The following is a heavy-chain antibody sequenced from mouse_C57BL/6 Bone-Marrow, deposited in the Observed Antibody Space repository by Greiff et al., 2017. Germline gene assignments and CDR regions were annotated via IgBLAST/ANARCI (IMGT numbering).Heavy chain of an antibody. CDR3: ARGRLPGWYFDY. J-gene: IGHJ2*01. V-gene: IGHV1-63*01. D-gene: IGHD5-5*01. CDR1: GYTFTNYW. CDR2: IYPGGGYT. Sequence: VQLQQSGAELVRPGTSVKMSCKASGYTFTNYWIGWAKQRPGHGLEWIGDIYPGGGYTNYNEKFKGKATLTADKSSSPAYMQFSSLTSEDSAIYYCARGRLPGWYFDYWGQGTTLTVSS.